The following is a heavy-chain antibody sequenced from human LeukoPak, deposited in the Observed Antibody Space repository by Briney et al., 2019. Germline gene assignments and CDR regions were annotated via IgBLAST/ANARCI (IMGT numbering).Heavy chain of an antibody. CDR2: IYYSGSST. CDR3: ARTSRHFYGSGTNLTPWPAGMDV. Sequence: PSETLSLTCTVSGGSMSGFLWTWIRQPPGRELEWIGSIYYSGSSTKYNPSLKSRVTISVDTSKSQFSLTLNSATAADTAVYYCARTSRHFYGSGTNLTPWPAGMDVWGQGTTVTVSS. CDR1: GGSMSGFL. J-gene: IGHJ6*02. V-gene: IGHV4-59*01. D-gene: IGHD3-10*01.